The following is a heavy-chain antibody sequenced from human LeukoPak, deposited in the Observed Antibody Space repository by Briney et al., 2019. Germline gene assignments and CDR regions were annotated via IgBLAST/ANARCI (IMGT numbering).Heavy chain of an antibody. V-gene: IGHV3-23*01. CDR3: AKYYYDSSGYYSDYFDY. CDR2: ISGSGGST. CDR1: GFTFSSYA. Sequence: GSLRLSCAASGFTFSSYAMSWVRQAPGKGLEWVSAISGSGGSTYYADSVKGRFTISRDNSKNTLYLQMNSLRAEDTAVYYCAKYYYDSSGYYSDYFDYWGQGTLVTVSS. D-gene: IGHD3-22*01. J-gene: IGHJ4*02.